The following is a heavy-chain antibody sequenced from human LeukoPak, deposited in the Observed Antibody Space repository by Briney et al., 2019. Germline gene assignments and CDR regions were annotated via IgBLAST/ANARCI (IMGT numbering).Heavy chain of an antibody. D-gene: IGHD2-2*02. CDR1: GGSISSSSYY. CDR3: ARRPIESYPYYFDY. V-gene: IGHV4-39*01. CDR2: LSYSVST. Sequence: SETLSLTCTVSGGSISSSSYYWGWIRQPPGKGLEWIGSLSYSVSTYYNPSLKSRVTISVHTSKHQFSLNLSSVTAADTAVYYCARRPIESYPYYFDYWGQGTLVTVSS. J-gene: IGHJ4*02.